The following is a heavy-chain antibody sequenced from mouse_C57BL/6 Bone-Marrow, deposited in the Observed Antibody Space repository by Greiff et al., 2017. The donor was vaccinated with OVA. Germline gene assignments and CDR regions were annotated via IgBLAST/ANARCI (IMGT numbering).Heavy chain of an antibody. V-gene: IGHV1-64*01. Sequence: QVQLQQPGAELVKPGASVKLSCKASGYTFTSYWMHWVKQRPGQGLEWIGMIHPNSGSTNYNEKFKSKATLTVDKSSSPAYMQLSSLTSEDSAVYYCARREGGTDGYFDYWGQGTTLTVSS. CDR2: IHPNSGST. D-gene: IGHD4-1*01. J-gene: IGHJ2*01. CDR3: ARREGGTDGYFDY. CDR1: GYTFTSYW.